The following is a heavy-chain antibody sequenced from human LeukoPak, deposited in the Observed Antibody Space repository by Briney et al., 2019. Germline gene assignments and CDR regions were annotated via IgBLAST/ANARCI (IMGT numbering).Heavy chain of an antibody. CDR1: GFTFSSYW. V-gene: IGHV3-74*01. CDR2: INSDGSST. CDR3: SGGGSITVAGS. D-gene: IGHD6-19*01. J-gene: IGHJ5*02. Sequence: GGSLRLSCAASGFTFSSYWMHWVRQAPGKGLVWVSRINSDGSSTNYADSVKGRFTISRDNAKNTLYLQMNRLRAEDTVVYYCSGGGSITVAGSWGQGTLVTVSS.